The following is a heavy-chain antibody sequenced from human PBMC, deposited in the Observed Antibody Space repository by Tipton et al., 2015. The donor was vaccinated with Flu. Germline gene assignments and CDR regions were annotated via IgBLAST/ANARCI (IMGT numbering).Heavy chain of an antibody. CDR1: GFTFDFYT. J-gene: IGHJ4*02. D-gene: IGHD6-19*01. CDR3: ARAVGGGEAY. CDR2: ISSSGGLT. V-gene: IGHV3-21*04. Sequence: SLRLSCAASGFTFDFYTLDWFRQAPGRGLEWVAFISSSGGLTYYADSLKGRFTISRDNAKNSLYLQMNSLRAEDTAVYYCARAVGGGEAYWGQGTLVTVSS.